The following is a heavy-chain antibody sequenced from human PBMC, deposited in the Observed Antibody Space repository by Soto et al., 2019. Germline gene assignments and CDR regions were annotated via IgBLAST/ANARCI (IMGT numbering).Heavy chain of an antibody. D-gene: IGHD6-13*01. CDR2: ISAYNGNT. CDR1: GYTLTSYG. CDR3: ARDNPSEGIAEAGYYYYGMDG. J-gene: IGHJ6*02. V-gene: IGHV1-18*01. Sequence: QVQLVQSGAEVKKPGASVKVSYKASGYTLTSYGISWVRQAPGQGLEWMGWISAYNGNTKYAQKLEGRVTMTTDTSTSTAYRELRSLRADDTAVYYCARDNPSEGIAEAGYYYYGMDGWGQGTTVTVSS.